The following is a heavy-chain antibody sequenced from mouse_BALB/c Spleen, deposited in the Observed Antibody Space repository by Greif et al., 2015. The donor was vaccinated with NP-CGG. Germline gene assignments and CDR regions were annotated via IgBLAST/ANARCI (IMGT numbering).Heavy chain of an antibody. CDR2: INPSNGRT. J-gene: IGHJ4*01. Sequence: QVQLQQSGAELVKPGASVKLSCKASGYTFTSNWMHWVKQRPGQGLEWIGEINPSNGRTNYNEKFKSKATLTVDKSSSTAYMQLSSLTSEDSAVYYCARGDGQGAMDYWGQGTSVTVSS. CDR1: GYTFTSNW. V-gene: IGHV1S81*02. CDR3: ARGDGQGAMDY. D-gene: IGHD2-3*01.